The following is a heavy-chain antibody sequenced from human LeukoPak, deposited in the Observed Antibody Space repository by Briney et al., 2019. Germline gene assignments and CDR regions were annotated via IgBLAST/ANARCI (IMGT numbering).Heavy chain of an antibody. V-gene: IGHV3-21*01. J-gene: IGHJ3*02. CDR3: ARDDHRVTIPPDAFDI. CDR2: ISSSSSYI. Sequence: GGSLRLSCAASGFTFSSYSMNWVRQAPGKGLEWVSSISSSSSYIYYADSVKGRFTISRDNAKNSLYLQMNSLRAEDTAVYYCARDDHRVTIPPDAFDIWGQGTMVTVSS. D-gene: IGHD4-17*01. CDR1: GFTFSSYS.